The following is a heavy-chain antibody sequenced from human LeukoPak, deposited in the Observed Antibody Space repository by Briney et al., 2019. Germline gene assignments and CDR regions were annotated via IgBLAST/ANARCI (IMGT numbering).Heavy chain of an antibody. CDR1: GYSVSSNSAA. V-gene: IGHV6-1*01. CDR3: ASSGPLVIVVVVAGTLMWGGYYSDY. CDR2: TYYRYKWYN. Sequence: SQTLSPTCDISGYSVSSNSAAWNWIRQPPSRGLEWLGRTYYRYKWYNDYAVSVIITIHPDTCKNQFSLQLNSVPPEDTPVYYCASSGPLVIVVVVAGTLMWGGYYSDYWGQGTLVTVSS. J-gene: IGHJ4*02. D-gene: IGHD2-15*01.